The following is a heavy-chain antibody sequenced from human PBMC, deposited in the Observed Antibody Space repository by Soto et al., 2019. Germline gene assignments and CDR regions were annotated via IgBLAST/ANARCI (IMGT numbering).Heavy chain of an antibody. J-gene: IGHJ4*02. D-gene: IGHD1-1*01. CDR3: AHRLSGYSWNGGYFDY. CDR2: IYWDDDK. V-gene: IGHV2-5*02. Sequence: QITFKESGPTLVKPTQTLTLTCTFSGFSLTTSPMGVGWIRQPPGKALEWLVVIYWDDDKRYSPSLKSRLTITKDTSKNQVVLTMTNMDPVDTATYYCAHRLSGYSWNGGYFDYWGQGALVTVSS. CDR1: GFSLTTSPMG.